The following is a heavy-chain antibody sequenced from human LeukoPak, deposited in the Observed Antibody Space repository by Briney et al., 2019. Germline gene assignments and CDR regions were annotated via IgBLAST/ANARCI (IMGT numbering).Heavy chain of an antibody. D-gene: IGHD2-15*01. CDR2: TYYSGST. V-gene: IGHV4-39*01. Sequence: SETLSLTCTVSGGSISSSSYYWGWIRQPPGKGLEWIGSTYYSGSTYYNPSLKSRVTISVDTSKNQFSLKLSSVTAADTAVYYCATTPDIVVVVAATGGAFDIWGQGTMVTVSS. CDR1: GGSISSSSYY. CDR3: ATTPDIVVVVAATGGAFDI. J-gene: IGHJ3*02.